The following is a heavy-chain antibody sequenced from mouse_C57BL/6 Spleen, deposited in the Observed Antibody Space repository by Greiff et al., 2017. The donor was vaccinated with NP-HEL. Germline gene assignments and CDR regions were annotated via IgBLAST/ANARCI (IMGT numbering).Heavy chain of an antibody. CDR1: GFSFNTYA. CDR2: IRSESNNYAT. D-gene: IGHD4-1*01. Sequence: EVQLVESGGGLVQPKGSLKLSCAASGFSFNTYAMNWVRQAPGKGLEWVARIRSESNNYATYYADSVKDRFTISRDDSESMLYLQMNNLKTEDTAMYYCVRQRLGPNWYFDVWGTGTTVTVSS. J-gene: IGHJ1*03. V-gene: IGHV10-1*01. CDR3: VRQRLGPNWYFDV.